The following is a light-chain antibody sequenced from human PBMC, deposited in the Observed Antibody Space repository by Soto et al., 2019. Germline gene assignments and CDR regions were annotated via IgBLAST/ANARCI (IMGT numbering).Light chain of an antibody. CDR3: QQYDTYSET. V-gene: IGKV1-5*03. J-gene: IGKJ1*01. CDR2: KAS. Sequence: DLQMTQSPSTLSASVGDRVTITCRASQSIRSWLAWYQQKPGKPPKLLIYKASTLESGVPARFSGSGSGTEFTLTISSLQPDDFATYYCQQYDTYSETFGQGTKVEIK. CDR1: QSIRSW.